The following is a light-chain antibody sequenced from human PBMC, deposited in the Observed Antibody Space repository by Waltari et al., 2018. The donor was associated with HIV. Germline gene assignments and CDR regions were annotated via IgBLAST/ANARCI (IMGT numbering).Light chain of an antibody. CDR1: GIRRQY. CDR2: SKN. J-gene: IGLJ2*01. V-gene: IGLV3-19*01. CDR3: NSRDSSGNHQV. Sequence: SYELTQDTAVSVALGQTVRNTCQREGIRRQYASWYQQKPGQAPVLVIYSKNNRPSWIPDRVSGSRSGNTASLTITGAQAEDEADYYCNSRDSSGNHQVFGGGTKLTVL.